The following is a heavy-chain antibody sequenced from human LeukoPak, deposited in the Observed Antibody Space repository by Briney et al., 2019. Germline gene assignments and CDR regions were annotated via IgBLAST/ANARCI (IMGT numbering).Heavy chain of an antibody. CDR2: ITGGGGTT. D-gene: IGHD4-23*01. V-gene: IGHV3-23*01. Sequence: GGSLRLSYAASGFTFSTYAMSWLRRTPGKGLAWVSAITGGGGTTYYADSVKGRFTISRDNSKNTLYLQMNSLRAEDTAVYYCAKDPPILRWSFDYWGQGPLVTVSS. J-gene: IGHJ4*02. CDR1: GFTFSTYA. CDR3: AKDPPILRWSFDY.